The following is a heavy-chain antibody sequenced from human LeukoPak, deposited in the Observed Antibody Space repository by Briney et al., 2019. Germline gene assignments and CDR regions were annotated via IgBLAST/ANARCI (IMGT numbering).Heavy chain of an antibody. J-gene: IGHJ6*04. V-gene: IGHV3-48*03. Sequence: GGSLRLSCAASGFTFSSYEMNWVRQAPGKGLEWVSYISSSGSTIYYADSVKGRFTISRDNAKNSLYLQMNGLRAEDTSVYYCAELGITMIGGVWGKGTTVTISS. CDR3: AELGITMIGGV. CDR2: ISSSGSTI. CDR1: GFTFSSYE. D-gene: IGHD3-10*02.